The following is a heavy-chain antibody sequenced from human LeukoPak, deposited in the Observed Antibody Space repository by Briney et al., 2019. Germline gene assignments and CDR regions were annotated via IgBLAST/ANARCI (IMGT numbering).Heavy chain of an antibody. CDR3: ARLEYYSGSGSYYNGDY. J-gene: IGHJ4*02. CDR1: GFTFSSYG. CDR2: IVPSGGTT. D-gene: IGHD3-10*01. V-gene: IGHV3-23*01. Sequence: SGGSLRLSCAASGFTFSSYGMNWVRQAPGKGLEWVSGIVPSGGTTYYADSVKGRFTVSRDNSKNTLYLQMNSLRADDTAVYYCARLEYYSGSGSYYNGDYWGQGTLVTVSS.